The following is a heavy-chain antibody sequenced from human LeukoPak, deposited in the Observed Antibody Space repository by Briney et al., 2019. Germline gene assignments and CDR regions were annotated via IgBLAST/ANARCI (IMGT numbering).Heavy chain of an antibody. Sequence: GESLKISCKGSGYSFTSYWIGWVRQMPGEGLEWMGIIYXGDSDTRYSPSFQGQVTISAXKSISTAYLQWSSLKASDTAMYYCARPSSSGWLNYWGQGTLVTVSS. V-gene: IGHV5-51*01. CDR3: ARPSSSGWLNY. CDR1: GYSFTSYW. J-gene: IGHJ4*02. CDR2: IYXGDSDT. D-gene: IGHD6-19*01.